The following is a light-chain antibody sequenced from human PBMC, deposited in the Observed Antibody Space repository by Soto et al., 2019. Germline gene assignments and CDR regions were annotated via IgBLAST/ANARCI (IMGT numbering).Light chain of an antibody. Sequence: DIQMTQSPSTLSASVGDRVTITCRASRSFNTWLAWYQQKPGKAPKLLIYDVSNLQIVVPSRFSGSGSGTEFTLTISSLQPDDFATYYCQQYYRYPLTFGGGTTVEIK. J-gene: IGKJ4*01. CDR2: DVS. V-gene: IGKV1-5*01. CDR3: QQYYRYPLT. CDR1: RSFNTW.